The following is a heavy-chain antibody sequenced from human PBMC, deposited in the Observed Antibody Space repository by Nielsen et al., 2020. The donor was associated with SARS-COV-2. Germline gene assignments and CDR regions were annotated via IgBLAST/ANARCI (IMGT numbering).Heavy chain of an antibody. V-gene: IGHV4-59*01. CDR3: AREPYYYDSSGYYYYYGMDV. CDR2: IYYSGSN. J-gene: IGHJ6*02. D-gene: IGHD3-22*01. CDR1: GGSISSYY. Sequence: GSLRLSCTVSGGSISSYYWSWIRQPPGKGLEWIGYIYYSGSNNYNPSLKSRVTISVDTSKNQFSLKLSSVTAADTAVYYCAREPYYYDSSGYYYYYGMDVWGQGTTVTVSS.